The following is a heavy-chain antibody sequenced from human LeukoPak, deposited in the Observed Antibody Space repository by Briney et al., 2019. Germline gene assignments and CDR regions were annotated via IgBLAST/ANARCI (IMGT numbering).Heavy chain of an antibody. CDR3: ARVYSSSWYGTYNWFDP. CDR2: IIPIFGTA. V-gene: IGHV1-69*06. CDR1: GGTFSSYA. J-gene: IGHJ5*02. Sequence: GASVKVSCKASGGTFSSYAISWVRQAPGQGLEWMGGIIPIFGTANYAQKFQGRVTITADKSTSTAYMELSSLRSEDTAVYYCARVYSSSWYGTYNWFDPWGQGTLVTVSS. D-gene: IGHD6-13*01.